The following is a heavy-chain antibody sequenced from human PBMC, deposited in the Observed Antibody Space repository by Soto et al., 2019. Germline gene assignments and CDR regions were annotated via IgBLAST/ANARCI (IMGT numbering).Heavy chain of an antibody. CDR1: GFTFSSYG. CDR3: ARDHSSSRYTSTLFNWFDP. V-gene: IGHV3-33*01. D-gene: IGHD6-13*01. Sequence: QVQLVESGGGVVQPGRSLRLSCAASGFTFSSYGMHWVRQAPGKGLEWVAVIWYDGSNKYYADSVKGRFTISRDNSKNTLYLQMNSLRAEDTAVYYCARDHSSSRYTSTLFNWFDPWGQGTLVTVSS. CDR2: IWYDGSNK. J-gene: IGHJ5*02.